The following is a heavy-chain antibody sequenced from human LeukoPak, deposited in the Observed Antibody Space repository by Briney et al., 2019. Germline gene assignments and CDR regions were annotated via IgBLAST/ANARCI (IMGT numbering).Heavy chain of an antibody. V-gene: IGHV4-4*07. CDR1: GGSISSYY. D-gene: IGHD5-12*01. J-gene: IGHJ4*02. CDR2: IYTSGST. CDR3: ARGWIPTPFDY. Sequence: SETLSLTCTVSGGSISSYYWSWIRQPAGKGLEWIGRIYTSGSTNYNPSLKSRVTISVDTSKNQFSLKLTSVTAADTAVYYCARGWIPTPFDYWGQGTTVTVSS.